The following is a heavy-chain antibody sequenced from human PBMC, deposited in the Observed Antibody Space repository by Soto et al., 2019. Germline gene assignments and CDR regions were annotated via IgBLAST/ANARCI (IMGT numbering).Heavy chain of an antibody. CDR3: ARALVTDYKSRDYQYYFAMDV. CDR1: GGPVSGDDLY. CDR2: VYHTGTT. V-gene: IGHV4-31*02. Sequence: PSETLSLTCVVSGGPVSGDDLYWSWIRHLPGKGLEWIANVYHTGTTYYNPSLKSRVSMSVDTSQNQLSLILASVTAADTAVYYCARALVTDYKSRDYQYYFAMDVWGQGTSVT. J-gene: IGHJ6*02. D-gene: IGHD3-22*01.